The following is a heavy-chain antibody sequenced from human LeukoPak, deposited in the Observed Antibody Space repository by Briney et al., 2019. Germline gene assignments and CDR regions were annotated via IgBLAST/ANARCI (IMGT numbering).Heavy chain of an antibody. CDR1: GYTFTSSW. Sequence: GASVKVSCKASGYTFTSSWVHWVRQAPGPGLEWMGIINPSDGSTIYAQNFQGRVTMTRDTSTSTVYMELSSLRSDDTAVYYCARDSFGIDYWGQGTLVTVSS. J-gene: IGHJ4*02. CDR2: INPSDGST. D-gene: IGHD1-14*01. V-gene: IGHV1-46*01. CDR3: ARDSFGIDY.